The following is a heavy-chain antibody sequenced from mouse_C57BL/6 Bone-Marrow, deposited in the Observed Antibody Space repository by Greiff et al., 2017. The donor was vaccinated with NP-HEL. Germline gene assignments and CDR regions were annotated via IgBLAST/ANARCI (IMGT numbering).Heavy chain of an antibody. CDR2: IDPSDSET. CDR3: ATYHYWYVDV. Sequence: VQLQQSGAELVRPGSSVKLSCKASGYTFTSYWMPWVKQRPIQGLEWIGNIDPSDSETHYNQKFKDKATLTVDKSSSSAYMQLSSLTSEDSAVYYCATYHYWYVDVWGTGTTVTVSS. J-gene: IGHJ1*03. V-gene: IGHV1-52*01. CDR1: GYTFTSYW. D-gene: IGHD2-10*01.